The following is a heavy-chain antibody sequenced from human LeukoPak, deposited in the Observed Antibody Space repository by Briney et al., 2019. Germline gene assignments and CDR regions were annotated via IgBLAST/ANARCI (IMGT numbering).Heavy chain of an antibody. CDR2: ISSSSSTI. Sequence: GGSLRLSCAASGFTFSSYSMNWVRQAPGKGLEWVSYISSSSSTIYYADSVKGRFTISRDNAKNSLYLQMNSLRDEDTAVYYCARDGMVRGVVIWDAFDIWGQGTMVTVSS. CDR3: ARDGMVRGVVIWDAFDI. V-gene: IGHV3-48*02. CDR1: GFTFSSYS. D-gene: IGHD3-10*01. J-gene: IGHJ3*02.